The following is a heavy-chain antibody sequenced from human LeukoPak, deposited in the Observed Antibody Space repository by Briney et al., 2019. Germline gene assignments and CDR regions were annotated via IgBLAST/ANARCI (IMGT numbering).Heavy chain of an antibody. CDR3: ALGGSVYYYDSSGYYNEGIDY. D-gene: IGHD3-22*01. J-gene: IGHJ4*02. Sequence: SETLSLTCTVSGGSISSSSYYWGWIRQPPGKGLEWIGSIYYSGSTYYNPSLKSRVTISVDTSKSQFSLKLSSVTAADTAVYYCALGGSVYYYDSSGYYNEGIDYWGQGTLVTVSS. CDR1: GGSISSSSYY. V-gene: IGHV4-39*01. CDR2: IYYSGST.